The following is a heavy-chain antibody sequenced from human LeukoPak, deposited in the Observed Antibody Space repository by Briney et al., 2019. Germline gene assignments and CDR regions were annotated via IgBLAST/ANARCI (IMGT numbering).Heavy chain of an antibody. CDR3: ARADDYGDYAVDY. Sequence: ASVKVSCKASGYTFTSYDINWVRQATGQGLEWMGWMNPNSSNTGYAQKFQGRVTITRNTSISTAYMELSSLRSEDTAVYYCARADDYGDYAVDYWGQGTLVTVSS. V-gene: IGHV1-8*03. CDR2: MNPNSSNT. D-gene: IGHD4-17*01. CDR1: GYTFTSYD. J-gene: IGHJ4*02.